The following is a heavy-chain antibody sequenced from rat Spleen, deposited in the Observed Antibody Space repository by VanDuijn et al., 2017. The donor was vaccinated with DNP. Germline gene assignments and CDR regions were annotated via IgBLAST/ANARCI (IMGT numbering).Heavy chain of an antibody. CDR2: IWTGGST. V-gene: IGHV2-1*01. D-gene: IGHD1-9*01. CDR3: ARAYYGYKAYFDY. Sequence: QVQLKESGPGLVQPSQTLSLTCTVSGFSLTSNGVNWVRQPPGKGLEWMGVIWTGGSTEYNSALKSRLSINRDTSKSQVFLKMNSLQTEDTATYYCARAYYGYKAYFDYWGQGVMVTVSS. J-gene: IGHJ2*01. CDR1: GFSLTSNG.